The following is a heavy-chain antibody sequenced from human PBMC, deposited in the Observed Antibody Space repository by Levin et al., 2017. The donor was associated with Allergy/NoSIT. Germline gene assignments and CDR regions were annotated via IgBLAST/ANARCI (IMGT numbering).Heavy chain of an antibody. V-gene: IGHV3-23*01. CDR1: GFTFSNYA. CDR3: ARFSLPPGVYDRSDYFDI. Sequence: GGSLRLSCAASGFTFSNYAMSWVRQAPGKGLEWVSGIRDSVYYAYSVNGLFTISSDNSKNMLYLQMNSLRGEDTAIYYFARFSLPPGVYDRSDYFDIWGQGTMVTVSS. D-gene: IGHD3-22*01. CDR2: IRDSV. J-gene: IGHJ3*02.